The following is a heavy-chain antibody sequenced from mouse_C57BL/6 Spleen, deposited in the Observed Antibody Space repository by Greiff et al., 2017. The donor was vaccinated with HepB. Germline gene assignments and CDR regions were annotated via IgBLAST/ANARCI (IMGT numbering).Heavy chain of an antibody. V-gene: IGHV5-6*01. CDR1: GFTFSSYG. Sequence: EVQVVESGGDLVKPGGSLKLSCAASGFTFSSYGMSWVRQTPDKRLEWVATISSGGSYTYYPDSVKGRFTISRDNAKNTLYLQMSSLKSEDTAMYYCARLPDSSGSYYFDYWGQGTTLTVSS. D-gene: IGHD3-2*02. CDR2: ISSGGSYT. J-gene: IGHJ2*01. CDR3: ARLPDSSGSYYFDY.